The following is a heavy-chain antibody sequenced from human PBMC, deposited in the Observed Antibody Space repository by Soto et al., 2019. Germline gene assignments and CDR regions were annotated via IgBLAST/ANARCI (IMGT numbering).Heavy chain of an antibody. D-gene: IGHD6-13*01. Sequence: QVQLVQSGAEVKRPGSSVKVSCKASGGAFNNYAIYWVRQAPGHGLEWLGTIVPVFPSVYYAPRFQGRLTITADGATDTVYMMLTSLKSEDTAVYYCAREMPSTAAAYFYYGLNVLGQGTSVTVSS. V-gene: IGHV1-69*18. CDR3: AREMPSTAAAYFYYGLNV. CDR1: GGAFNNYA. J-gene: IGHJ6*02. CDR2: IVPVFPSV.